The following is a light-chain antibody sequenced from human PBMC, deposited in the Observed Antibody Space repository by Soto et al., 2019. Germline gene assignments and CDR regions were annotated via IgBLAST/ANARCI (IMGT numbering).Light chain of an antibody. CDR3: LQDYNYPRT. V-gene: IGKV1-6*01. Sequence: AIQMTQSPSSLSGSLGDRFTITCRASQGIRNDLGWYQQKPGKAPKLLIYAASSLQSGVPSRFSGSGSGTDFTLTISSLQPEDFATYYCLQDYNYPRTFGQGTKVDIK. CDR2: AAS. J-gene: IGKJ1*01. CDR1: QGIRND.